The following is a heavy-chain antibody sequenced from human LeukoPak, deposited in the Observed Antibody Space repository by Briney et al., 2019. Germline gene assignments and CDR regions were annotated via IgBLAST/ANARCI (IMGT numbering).Heavy chain of an antibody. CDR2: IYYSGST. CDR1: GGSLSSGDYY. V-gene: IGHV4-30-4*08. J-gene: IGHJ4*02. D-gene: IGHD3-16*01. CDR3: ARGVMGDRNDYFDY. Sequence: PSQTLSLTSTVSGGSLSSGDYYWSWIRQPPGKGLEWTGYIYYSGSTYYNPSLKSRVTISVDTSKNQFSLKLSSVTAADTAVYYCARGVMGDRNDYFDYWGQGTLVTVSS.